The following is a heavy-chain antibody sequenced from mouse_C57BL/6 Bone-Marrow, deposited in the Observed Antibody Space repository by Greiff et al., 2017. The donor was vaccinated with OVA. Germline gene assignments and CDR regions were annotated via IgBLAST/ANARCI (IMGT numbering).Heavy chain of an antibody. CDR1: GFSFNTYA. Sequence: EVKLVESGGGLVQPKGSLKLSCAASGFSFNTYAMNWVRQAPGKGLEWVARIRSKSNNYATYYADSVKDRFTISRDDSESMLYLQRNNLKTEDTAMYDCVRHGHYYGSSYWYFDVWGTGTTVTVSS. CDR2: IRSKSNNYAT. J-gene: IGHJ1*03. V-gene: IGHV10-1*01. CDR3: VRHGHYYGSSYWYFDV. D-gene: IGHD1-1*01.